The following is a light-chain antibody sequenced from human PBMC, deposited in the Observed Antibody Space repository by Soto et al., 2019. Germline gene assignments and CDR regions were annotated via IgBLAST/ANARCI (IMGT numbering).Light chain of an antibody. Sequence: EIVLTQSPGTLSLSPGERATLSCRASQSVSSSYLAWYQHKPGQAPRLLIYGASNRATGIPDRFSGSGSVTDFTLTISRLEPEDFAVYYCQQYGSSPPYTFGQGTKLEIK. CDR3: QQYGSSPPYT. CDR2: GAS. CDR1: QSVSSSY. V-gene: IGKV3-20*01. J-gene: IGKJ2*01.